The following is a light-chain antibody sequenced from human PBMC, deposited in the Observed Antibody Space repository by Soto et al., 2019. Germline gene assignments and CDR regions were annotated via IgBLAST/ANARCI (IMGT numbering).Light chain of an antibody. CDR1: QDISNN. CDR2: EAS. J-gene: IGKJ5*01. CDR3: QQHEDLPRT. Sequence: DIQMTQSPSSLSASVGDRVIITCQASQDISNNVNWYQQKTGKAPNLLIYEASNLKTGVASRFRGGGSGTEFTLIINNVQPEDVATYYCQQHEDLPRTFGQGTRLEIK. V-gene: IGKV1-33*01.